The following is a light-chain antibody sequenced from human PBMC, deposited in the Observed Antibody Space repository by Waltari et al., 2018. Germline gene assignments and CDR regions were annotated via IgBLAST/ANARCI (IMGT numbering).Light chain of an antibody. CDR1: QSVSIK. V-gene: IGKV3-15*01. J-gene: IGKJ4*01. Sequence: EIVMTQSPANLSVSPGESATLACRASQSVSIKLAWYQQKPGQAPRLLISDASTRATVIPPRFSGSGSGTDFTLTISSLEPEDSAVYYCQQRNNWPLSFGGGTKVEIK. CDR2: DAS. CDR3: QQRNNWPLS.